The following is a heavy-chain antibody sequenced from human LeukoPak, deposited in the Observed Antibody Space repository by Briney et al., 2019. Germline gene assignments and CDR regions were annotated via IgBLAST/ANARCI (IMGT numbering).Heavy chain of an antibody. Sequence: ASVKVSCKASGYTFTSYGISWVRQAPGQGLEWMGWISAYNGNTYYAQKLQDRVTMTTDTSTTTAYMELRSLRSDDTAVYHCARDRQAAAGPIYMDVWGKGTTVTVSS. J-gene: IGHJ6*03. CDR1: GYTFTSYG. CDR2: ISAYNGNT. V-gene: IGHV1-18*01. CDR3: ARDRQAAAGPIYMDV. D-gene: IGHD6-13*01.